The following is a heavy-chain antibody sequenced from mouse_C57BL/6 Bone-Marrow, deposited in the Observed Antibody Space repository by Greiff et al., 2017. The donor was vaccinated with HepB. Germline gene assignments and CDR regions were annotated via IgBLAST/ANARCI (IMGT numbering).Heavy chain of an antibody. Sequence: DVHLVESGGGLVQPGGSLKLSCAASGFTFSDYYMYWVRQTPEKRLEWVAYISNGGGSTYYPDTVNGRFTISRDNAKNTLYLQMSRLKSEDTAMYYCARGGYYGLFAYWGQGTLVTVSA. J-gene: IGHJ3*01. CDR3: ARGGYYGLFAY. V-gene: IGHV5-12*01. CDR1: GFTFSDYY. CDR2: ISNGGGST. D-gene: IGHD1-1*02.